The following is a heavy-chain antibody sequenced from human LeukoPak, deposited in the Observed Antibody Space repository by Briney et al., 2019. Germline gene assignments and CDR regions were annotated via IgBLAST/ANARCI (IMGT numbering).Heavy chain of an antibody. CDR3: ARSSRCSGGSCYRGDFDY. CDR1: GYTFTSYA. D-gene: IGHD2-15*01. J-gene: IGHJ4*02. CDR2: INAGNGNT. Sequence: ASVKVSCKASGYTFTSYAMHWVRQAPGQRLEWMGWINAGNGNTKYSQKFQGRVTITRDTSASTAYMELSSLRSEDTAVYYCARSSRCSGGSCYRGDFDYWGRGTLVTVSS. V-gene: IGHV1-3*01.